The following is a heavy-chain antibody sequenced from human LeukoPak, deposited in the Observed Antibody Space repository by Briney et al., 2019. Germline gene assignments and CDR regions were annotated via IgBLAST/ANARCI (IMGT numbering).Heavy chain of an antibody. CDR3: ARDTPNSAAYYDFWSGYYPTPYFDY. Sequence: GGSLRLSCAASGFTFSDYYMSWIRQAPGKGLEWVSYISSSGSTIFYADSVKGRFTISRDNAKNSLYLQMNSLRAEDTAVYYCARDTPNSAAYYDFWSGYYPTPYFDYWGQGTLVTASS. D-gene: IGHD3-3*01. V-gene: IGHV3-11*01. J-gene: IGHJ4*02. CDR2: ISSSGSTI. CDR1: GFTFSDYY.